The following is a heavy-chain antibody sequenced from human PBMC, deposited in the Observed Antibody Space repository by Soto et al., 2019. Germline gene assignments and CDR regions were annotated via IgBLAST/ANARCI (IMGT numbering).Heavy chain of an antibody. D-gene: IGHD1-7*01. V-gene: IGHV6-1*01. CDR3: AGTTSHQWYYMDV. CDR2: TYYRSRWYN. Sequence: SQTLSRTCAISVDSVSSNSAAWNWIRLSPSRGLEWLARTYYRSRWYNDYAVSVRSRITVNPDTSKNQFSLQLTSVTPEDTAVYYCAGTTSHQWYYMDVWGKGTTVTV. J-gene: IGHJ6*03. CDR1: VDSVSSNSAA.